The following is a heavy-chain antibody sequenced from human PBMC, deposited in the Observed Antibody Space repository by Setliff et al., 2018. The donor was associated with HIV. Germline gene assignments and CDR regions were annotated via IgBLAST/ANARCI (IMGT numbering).Heavy chain of an antibody. CDR2: IYLGETT. D-gene: IGHD3-9*01. CDR3: ARDPSQYLDFLFDPQPFNV. V-gene: IGHV4-59*11. Sequence: SSETLSLTCTVSSGYMSGHFWTWVRQTPGEGLEWIGNIYLGETTNYNPSLKSRATISLDTSKRQFSLHLTSVTAADTAIYYCARDPSQYLDFLFDPQPFNVWGHGTMVTVS. CDR1: SGYMSGHF. J-gene: IGHJ3*01.